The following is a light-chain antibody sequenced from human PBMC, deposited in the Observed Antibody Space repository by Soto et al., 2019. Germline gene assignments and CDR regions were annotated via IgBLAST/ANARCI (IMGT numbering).Light chain of an antibody. CDR2: GAS. J-gene: IGKJ1*01. CDR3: QESFFTLGT. CDR1: QTISSW. Sequence: IQLTQSPSSLSASVGDRVTITCRASQTISSWLAWYQQTPGKAPKLLIFGASNLHIGVPSRFSGSGSGTEFTLTINNLQREDFATYYCQESFFTLGTFGRGTKVDIK. V-gene: IGKV1-5*01.